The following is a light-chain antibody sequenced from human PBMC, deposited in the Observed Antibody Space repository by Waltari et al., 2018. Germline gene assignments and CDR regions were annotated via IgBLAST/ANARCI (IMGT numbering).Light chain of an antibody. Sequence: DIVMTQSPDSLAVSLGERATINCKSSQSVLYSSNNKNYLAWYQQKPGQPPKLLIYWASTRESGVPDRFSGSGSVTDFTLTISSLQAEDVAVYYCQQYYSTPITFGQGTRLDIK. J-gene: IGKJ5*01. CDR1: QSVLYSSNNKNY. V-gene: IGKV4-1*01. CDR2: WAS. CDR3: QQYYSTPIT.